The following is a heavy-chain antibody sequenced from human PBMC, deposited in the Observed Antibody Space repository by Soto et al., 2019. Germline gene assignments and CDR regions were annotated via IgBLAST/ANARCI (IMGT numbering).Heavy chain of an antibody. CDR3: ARGGAMASYFEYFQH. V-gene: IGHV3-53*01. CDR1: GFTVSSNY. D-gene: IGHD6-19*01. J-gene: IGHJ1*01. Sequence: EVQLVESGGGLIHPGGSLRLSCAASGFTVSSNYMSWVRQAPGKGLEWVSTIYSGGRTFYADSVKGRFTISRDSSKYTRYLEMNSLRAEDTAVYYCARGGAMASYFEYFQHWGQGTLVTVSS. CDR2: IYSGGRT.